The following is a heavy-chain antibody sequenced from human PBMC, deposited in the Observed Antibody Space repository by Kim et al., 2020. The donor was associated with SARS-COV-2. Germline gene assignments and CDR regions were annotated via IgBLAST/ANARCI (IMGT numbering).Heavy chain of an antibody. Sequence: NYHSSLTCRVTIAVDTSKNQFSLRLSAVTAADTAMYYCARAPYTGYDFDSWGQGAPVTVSS. V-gene: IGHV4-59*01. J-gene: IGHJ4*02. D-gene: IGHD5-12*01. CDR3: ARAPYTGYDFDS.